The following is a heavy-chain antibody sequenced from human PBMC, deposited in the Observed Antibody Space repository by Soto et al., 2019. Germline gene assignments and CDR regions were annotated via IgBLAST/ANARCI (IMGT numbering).Heavy chain of an antibody. Sequence: TGGSLRLSCAASGFTFSSYAMSWVRQAPGKGLEWVSAISGSGGSTYYADSVKGRFTISRDNSKNTLYLQMNSLRAEDTAVYYCAKDDFGVVIQPAYYMDVWGKGTTVTVSS. V-gene: IGHV3-23*01. CDR1: GFTFSSYA. J-gene: IGHJ6*03. D-gene: IGHD3-3*01. CDR3: AKDDFGVVIQPAYYMDV. CDR2: ISGSGGST.